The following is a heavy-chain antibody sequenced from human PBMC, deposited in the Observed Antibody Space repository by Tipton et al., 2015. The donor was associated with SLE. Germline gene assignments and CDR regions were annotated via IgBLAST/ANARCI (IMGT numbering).Heavy chain of an antibody. CDR3: ARNWNYFQFDP. Sequence: TLSLTCDVSSFALTNGYYWGWVRQPPGKGLEWIGSIFHNGRRSDNPSLKSRVLLSVDTSKNQFSLRLTSVTAADTAVYYCARNWNYFQFDPWGQGALVTVSS. V-gene: IGHV4-38-2*01. CDR2: IFHNGRR. CDR1: SFALTNGYY. D-gene: IGHD1-7*01. J-gene: IGHJ5*02.